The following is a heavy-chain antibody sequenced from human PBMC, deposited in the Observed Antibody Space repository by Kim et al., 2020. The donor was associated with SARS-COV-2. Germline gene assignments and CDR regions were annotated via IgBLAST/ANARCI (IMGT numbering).Heavy chain of an antibody. CDR1: GGSISSYY. J-gene: IGHJ4*02. Sequence: SETLSLTCTVSGGSISSYYWSWIRQPPGKGLEWIGYIYYSGSTNYNPSLKSRVTISVDTSKNQFSLKLSSVTAADTAVYYCARSGLDYYDSSGYNIFDYWGQGTLVTVSS. D-gene: IGHD3-22*01. V-gene: IGHV4-59*08. CDR2: IYYSGST. CDR3: ARSGLDYYDSSGYNIFDY.